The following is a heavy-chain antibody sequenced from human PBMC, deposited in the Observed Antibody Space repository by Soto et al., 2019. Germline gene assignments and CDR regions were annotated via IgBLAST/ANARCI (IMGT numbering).Heavy chain of an antibody. CDR2: ISSGGDTI. Sequence: WGSLRLSCAASGFSFSNYERNWVRQAPGKGLEWVGYISSGGDTIHYADSVRGRFTVSRDNASNSLSLQMNTPRGEDTALYSCATDGTAGGSWGQGTLVTVSS. V-gene: IGHV3-48*03. D-gene: IGHD6-13*01. CDR3: ATDGTAGGS. J-gene: IGHJ5*02. CDR1: GFSFSNYE.